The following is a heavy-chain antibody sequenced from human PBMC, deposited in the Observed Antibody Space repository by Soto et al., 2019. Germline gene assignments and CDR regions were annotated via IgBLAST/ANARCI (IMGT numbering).Heavy chain of an antibody. Sequence: QVQLQESGPGLVKPSETLSLTCTVSGGSISSYYWSWIRQPPGKGLEWIGYIYYSGSTNYNPSLKSRVTISVDTSKTLFFLKLSSVAAADTAVYCCARRYSSGFDYWGHGTLVTVSS. J-gene: IGHJ4*01. V-gene: IGHV4-59*01. D-gene: IGHD6-19*01. CDR1: GGSISSYY. CDR3: ARRYSSGFDY. CDR2: IYYSGST.